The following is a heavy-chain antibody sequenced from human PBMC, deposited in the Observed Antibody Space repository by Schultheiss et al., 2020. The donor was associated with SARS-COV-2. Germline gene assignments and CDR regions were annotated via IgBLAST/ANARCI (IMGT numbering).Heavy chain of an antibody. D-gene: IGHD6-19*01. V-gene: IGHV4-34*01. CDR1: GGSFSGYY. CDR2: INHSGST. CDR3: ARHRSCWLVYRWFDP. J-gene: IGHJ5*02. Sequence: SETLSLTCAVYGGSFSGYYWGWIRQPPGKGLEWIGEINHSGSTNYNPSLKSRVTISVDTSKNQFSLKLSSVTAADTAVYYCARHRSCWLVYRWFDPWGQGTLVTVSS.